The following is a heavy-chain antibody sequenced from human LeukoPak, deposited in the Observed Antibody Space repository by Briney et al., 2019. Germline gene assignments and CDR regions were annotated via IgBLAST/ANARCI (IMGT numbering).Heavy chain of an antibody. CDR2: IAANGNDK. CDR3: AREVFFQFDN. CDR1: GFTFRKYW. J-gene: IGHJ4*02. Sequence: GGSLRLSCAASGFTFRKYWMAWVRQAPGRGLEWVATIAANGNDKDYEDALQGRFTISRDSARNSLSLRIDSLRAEDTAQYYCAREVFFQFDNWGQGALVTVSS. V-gene: IGHV3-7*03.